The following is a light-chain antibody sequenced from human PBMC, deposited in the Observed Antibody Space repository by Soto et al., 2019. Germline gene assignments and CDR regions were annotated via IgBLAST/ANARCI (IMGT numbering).Light chain of an antibody. CDR2: GNS. CDR3: QSYDSSLSAHYV. CDR1: SSNIGAGYD. Sequence: QLVLTQPPSVSGAPGQRVTISCTGSSSNIGAGYDVHWYQQLPGTAPKLLIYGNSNRPSGVPDRFSGSKSGTSASLAITGLQAEDEADYYCQSYDSSLSAHYVFGTGTKLT. V-gene: IGLV1-40*01. J-gene: IGLJ1*01.